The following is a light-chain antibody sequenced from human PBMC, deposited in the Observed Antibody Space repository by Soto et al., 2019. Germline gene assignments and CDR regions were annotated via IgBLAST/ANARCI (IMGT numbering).Light chain of an antibody. CDR1: RSVSTY. V-gene: IGKV3-11*01. CDR3: QQHSNWPRT. J-gene: IGKJ2*02. CDR2: DAS. Sequence: EVVLTQSPASLSLSPGERATLSCRASRSVSTYLAWYQQKPGQAPRLLIYDASNRATGIPARFSGTGSGTDFTLTISSLEPEDFAVYYCQQHSNWPRTFGQGTRLEIK.